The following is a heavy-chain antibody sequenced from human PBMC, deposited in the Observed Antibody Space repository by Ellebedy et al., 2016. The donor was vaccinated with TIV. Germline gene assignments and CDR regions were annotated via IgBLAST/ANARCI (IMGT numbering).Heavy chain of an antibody. Sequence: PGGSLRLSCAASGFTFSSYGMHRVRQSPGKGLEWLALIWHDGSLNYSADFVKGRITISRDNSKNTLFLQMNSLRVEDTAVYYCARDLPQYGMDVWGQGTTVTVSS. CDR1: GFTFSSYG. V-gene: IGHV3-33*01. J-gene: IGHJ6*02. D-gene: IGHD2/OR15-2a*01. CDR2: IWHDGSLN. CDR3: ARDLPQYGMDV.